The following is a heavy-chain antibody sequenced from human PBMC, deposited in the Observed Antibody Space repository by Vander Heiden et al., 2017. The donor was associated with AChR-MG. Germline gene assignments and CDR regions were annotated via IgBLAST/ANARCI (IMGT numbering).Heavy chain of an antibody. J-gene: IGHJ6*02. Sequence: QVQLQQWGAGLLKPSETLSLTCAVYGGSFSGYYWSWIRQPPGKGLEWIGEINHSGSTNYNPSLKSRVTISVDTSKNQFSRKLSSVTAADTAVYYCARTGRVAAAGGYYYYYYGMDVWGQGTTVTVSS. CDR3: ARTGRVAAAGGYYYYYYGMDV. CDR2: INHSGST. V-gene: IGHV4-34*01. D-gene: IGHD6-13*01. CDR1: GGSFSGYY.